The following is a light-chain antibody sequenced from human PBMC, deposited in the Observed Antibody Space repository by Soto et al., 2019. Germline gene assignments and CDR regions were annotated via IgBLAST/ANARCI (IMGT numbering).Light chain of an antibody. Sequence: EIVMTQSPATLSVSPGERATLSCRASQSVSSSYLAWYQQKAGQVPRLLIYGVSTRATGIPARFSGSGSGTQFPLTISGLQSEDFAVYYCQQYSSWPLTFGGGTKVEIK. CDR3: QQYSSWPLT. J-gene: IGKJ4*01. V-gene: IGKV3-15*01. CDR2: GVS. CDR1: QSVSSSY.